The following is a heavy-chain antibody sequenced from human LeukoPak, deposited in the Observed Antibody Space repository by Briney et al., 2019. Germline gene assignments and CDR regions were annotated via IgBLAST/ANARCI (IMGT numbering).Heavy chain of an antibody. CDR3: ARDRNGMATIYY. J-gene: IGHJ4*02. V-gene: IGHV4-34*01. D-gene: IGHD5-24*01. Sequence: SETLSLSCAVYGGSFSGYYWSWIRQPPGKVLEWIGEINHSGSTYYNPSLKSRVTISVDTSKNQFSLKLSSVTAADTAVYYCARDRNGMATIYYWGQGTLVTVSS. CDR2: INHSGST. CDR1: GGSFSGYY.